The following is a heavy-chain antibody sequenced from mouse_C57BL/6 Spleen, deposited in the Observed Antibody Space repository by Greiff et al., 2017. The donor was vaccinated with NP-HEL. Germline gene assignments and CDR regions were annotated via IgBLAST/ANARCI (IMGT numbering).Heavy chain of an antibody. CDR1: GYAFSSYW. V-gene: IGHV1-80*01. Sequence: QVQLQQSGAELVKPGASVKISCKASGYAFSSYWMNWVKQRPGKGLEWIGQIYPGDGDTNYNGKFKGKATLTADKPSSTAYMPLSSLTSEDSAVYFCARRAGTDWYFDVWGTGTTVTVSS. D-gene: IGHD4-1*01. CDR2: IYPGDGDT. J-gene: IGHJ1*03. CDR3: ARRAGTDWYFDV.